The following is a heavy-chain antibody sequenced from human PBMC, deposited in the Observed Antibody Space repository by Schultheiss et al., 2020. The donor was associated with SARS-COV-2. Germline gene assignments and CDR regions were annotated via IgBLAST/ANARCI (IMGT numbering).Heavy chain of an antibody. J-gene: IGHJ3*02. CDR1: GFTFSSYA. CDR3: ARDDGYYYDSSGYYYGAFDI. V-gene: IGHV3-21*01. Sequence: GGSLRLSCAASGFTFSSYAMSWVRQAPGKGLEWVSSISSSSSYIYYADSVKGRFTISRDNAKNSLYLQMNSLRAEDTAVYYCARDDGYYYDSSGYYYGAFDIWGQGTMVTVSS. CDR2: ISSSSSYI. D-gene: IGHD3-22*01.